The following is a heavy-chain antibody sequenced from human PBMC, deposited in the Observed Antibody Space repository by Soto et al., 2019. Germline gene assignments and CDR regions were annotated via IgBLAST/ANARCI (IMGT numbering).Heavy chain of an antibody. Sequence: ASVKVSCKASGGTFSSYAISWVRQAPGQGLEWMGGIIPIFGTANYAQKFQGRVTITADESTSTAYMELSSLRSEDTAVYYCARDSNQWPPGGLDYWGQGTLVTVSS. CDR1: GGTFSSYA. CDR3: ARDSNQWPPGGLDY. D-gene: IGHD6-19*01. V-gene: IGHV1-69*13. J-gene: IGHJ4*02. CDR2: IIPIFGTA.